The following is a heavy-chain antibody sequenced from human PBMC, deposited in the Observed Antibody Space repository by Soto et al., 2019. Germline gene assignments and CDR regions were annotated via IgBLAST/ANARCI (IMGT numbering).Heavy chain of an antibody. CDR2: IYYSGST. CDR1: GGSISSYY. Sequence: SETLSLTCTVSGGSISSYYWSWIRQPPGKGLEWIGYIYYSGSTNYNPSLKSRVTISVDTSKNQFSLKLSSVTAADTAVSYCARIEQWLEDNWLDPWGRRHLGAVSS. V-gene: IGHV4-59*01. J-gene: IGHJ5*02. CDR3: ARIEQWLEDNWLDP. D-gene: IGHD6-19*01.